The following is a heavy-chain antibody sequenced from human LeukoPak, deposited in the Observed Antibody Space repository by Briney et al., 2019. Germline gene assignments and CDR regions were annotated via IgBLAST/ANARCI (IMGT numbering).Heavy chain of an antibody. J-gene: IGHJ3*02. CDR1: GGSISSSSYY. CDR3: ARDSLYCSSTSCYSLYAFDI. CDR2: IYYSGST. D-gene: IGHD2-2*01. Sequence: SETLSLTCTVSGGSISSSSYYWGWIRQPPGKGLEWIGSIYYSGSTYYNPSLKSRVTISVDTSKNQFSLKLSSVTAADTAVYYCARDSLYCSSTSCYSLYAFDIWGQGTMVTVSS. V-gene: IGHV4-39*07.